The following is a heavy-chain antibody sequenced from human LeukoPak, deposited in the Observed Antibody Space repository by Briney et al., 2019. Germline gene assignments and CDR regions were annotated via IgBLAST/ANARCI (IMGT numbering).Heavy chain of an antibody. CDR2: IYYSGST. V-gene: IGHV4-39*01. CDR1: GGSISSSSYY. CDR3: ASLRDYDFWSGPDY. J-gene: IGHJ4*02. Sequence: SETLSLTCTVSGGSISSSSYYWGWIRQPPGKGLEWIGSIYYSGSTYYSPSLKSRVTISVDTSKNQFSLKLSSVTAADTAVYYCASLRDYDFWSGPDYWGQGTLVTVSS. D-gene: IGHD3-3*01.